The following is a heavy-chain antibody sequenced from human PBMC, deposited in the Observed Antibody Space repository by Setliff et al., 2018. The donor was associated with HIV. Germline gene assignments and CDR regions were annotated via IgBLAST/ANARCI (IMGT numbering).Heavy chain of an antibody. V-gene: IGHV1-18*01. CDR2: ISPYNGNT. J-gene: IGHJ4*02. D-gene: IGHD3-10*01. CDR3: ARDYYGSGSYFILDY. CDR1: GYTFTIYG. Sequence: ASVKVSCKASGYTFTIYGISWVRQAPGQGLEWMGWISPYNGNTKYEQNLQDRVTMTTDTSTSTVYMELRSLRSDDTAVYYCARDYYGSGSYFILDYWGPGTLVTVSS.